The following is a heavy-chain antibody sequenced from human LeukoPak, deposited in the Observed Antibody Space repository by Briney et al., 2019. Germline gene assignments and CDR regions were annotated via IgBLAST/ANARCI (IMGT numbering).Heavy chain of an antibody. Sequence: SETLSLTCTVSGGSISSYYWSWLRQPPGKGLEWIGYIYYSGSTNYNPSLKSRVTISVDTSKNQFSLKLSSVTAADTAVYYCARIRAIFGVVTYMDVWGKGTTVTVSS. CDR2: IYYSGST. J-gene: IGHJ6*03. D-gene: IGHD3-3*01. CDR1: GGSISSYY. V-gene: IGHV4-59*01. CDR3: ARIRAIFGVVTYMDV.